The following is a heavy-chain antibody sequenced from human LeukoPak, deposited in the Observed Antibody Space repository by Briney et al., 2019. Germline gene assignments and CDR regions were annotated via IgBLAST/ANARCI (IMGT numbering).Heavy chain of an antibody. Sequence: PSETLSLTCAVSGVSISSSNWWSWVRQPPGKGLEWIGEIYHSGGTNINPSLKSRVTISVDKSKKHFSLRLSSVTAADTAVYYCATRPNYFDHWGQGTLVTVSS. J-gene: IGHJ4*02. V-gene: IGHV4-4*02. CDR3: ATRPNYFDH. CDR1: GVSISSSNW. CDR2: IYHSGGT.